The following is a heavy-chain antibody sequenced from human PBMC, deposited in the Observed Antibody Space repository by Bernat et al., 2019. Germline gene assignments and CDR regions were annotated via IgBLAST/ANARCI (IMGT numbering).Heavy chain of an antibody. CDR3: AKDRKYSGYGHDY. CDR2: ISGSGGST. V-gene: IGHV3-23*04. J-gene: IGHJ4*02. D-gene: IGHD5-12*01. CDR1: GFTFSSYD. Sequence: EVQLVESGGGLVQPGGSLRLSCAASGFTFSSYDMHWVRQATGKGLEWVSAISGSGGSTYYADSVKGRFTISRDNSKNTLYLQMNSLRAEDTAVYYCAKDRKYSGYGHDYWGQGTLVTVSS.